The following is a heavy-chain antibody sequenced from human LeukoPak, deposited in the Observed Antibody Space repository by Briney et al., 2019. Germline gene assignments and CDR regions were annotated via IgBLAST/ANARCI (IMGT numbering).Heavy chain of an antibody. J-gene: IGHJ4*02. CDR2: ISWNSGSI. CDR3: AKDLAGGAFDY. V-gene: IGHV3-9*01. CDR1: GITFEDYG. Sequence: GGSLRLSCAASGITFEDYGMHWVRQAPGKGLEWVSGISWNSGSIGYADSVKGRFTISRDNAKNSLYLQMNSLRAEDTALYYCAKDLAGGAFDYWGQGTLVTVSS. D-gene: IGHD3-10*01.